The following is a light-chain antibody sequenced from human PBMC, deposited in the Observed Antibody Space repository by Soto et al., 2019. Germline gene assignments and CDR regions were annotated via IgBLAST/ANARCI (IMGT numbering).Light chain of an antibody. J-gene: IGLJ2*01. V-gene: IGLV2-8*01. CDR2: EVT. CDR1: GSDIAVYDF. Sequence: QSALTQPPSASGSPGQSVTISCAGSGSDIAVYDFVSWYQQLPGTAPKLIIYEVTKRPSGVPDRFSGSKSASTASLTVSGLQAEDEADYYCSSYAGSNTLVFGGGTQLTVL. CDR3: SSYAGSNTLV.